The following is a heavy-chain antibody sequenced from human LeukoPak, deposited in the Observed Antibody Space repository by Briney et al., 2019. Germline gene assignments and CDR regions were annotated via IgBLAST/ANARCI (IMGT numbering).Heavy chain of an antibody. J-gene: IGHJ4*02. CDR1: GFTFSSYS. CDR3: ARAGYCSSTSCSEDYFDY. D-gene: IGHD2-2*01. CDR2: ISSSSSYI. Sequence: GGSLRLSCAASGFTFSSYSMNWVRQAPGKGLEWVSSISSSSSYIYYADSVKGRFTISRDNAKNSLYLQMNSLRAEDTAVYYCARAGYCSSTSCSEDYFDYWGQGTLVTVPS. V-gene: IGHV3-21*01.